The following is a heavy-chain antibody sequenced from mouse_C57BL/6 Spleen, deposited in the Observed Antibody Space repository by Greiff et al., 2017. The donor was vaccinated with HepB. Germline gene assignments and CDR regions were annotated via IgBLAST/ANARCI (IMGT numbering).Heavy chain of an antibody. Sequence: QVQLKQPGAELVRPGSSVKLSCKASGYTFTSYWMDWVKQRPGQGLEWIGNIYPSDSETHYNQKFKDKATLTVDKSSSTAYMQLSSLTSEDSAVYYCARTTAYFDYWGQGTTLTVSS. CDR1: GYTFTSYW. J-gene: IGHJ2*01. CDR2: IYPSDSET. V-gene: IGHV1-61*01. CDR3: ARTTAYFDY. D-gene: IGHD2-12*01.